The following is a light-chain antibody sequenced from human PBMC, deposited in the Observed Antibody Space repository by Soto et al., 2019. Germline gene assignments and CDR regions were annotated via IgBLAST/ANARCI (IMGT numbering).Light chain of an antibody. CDR1: QSIATW. V-gene: IGKV1-5*03. J-gene: IGKJ1*01. CDR2: RAS. Sequence: DIQMTQSPSTLSASVGDRVTITCRASQSIATWLAWYQQKPGKAPKLLISRASSLESGVPSRFSGSGSGTEFTLTINGLQPDDFATYYRLRYITYSRTFGQGTKVEI. CDR3: LRYITYSRT.